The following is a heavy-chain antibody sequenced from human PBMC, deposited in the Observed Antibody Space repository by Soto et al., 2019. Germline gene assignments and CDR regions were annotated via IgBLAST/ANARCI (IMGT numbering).Heavy chain of an antibody. V-gene: IGHV3-23*01. J-gene: IGHJ4*02. D-gene: IGHD2-8*01. CDR2: ISGSGCST. CDR1: GFTLRRYA. Sequence: EVQLLASGGGLVQPGGSLRLSCAASGFTLRRYAMTWVRHAPGKGLEWVSGISGSGCSTYYADSVKSRSTISRDASKNTLSLQVNSVRAEDTAVYYCAKGMGVVFGVYAIQFDLWGQGTLVTVSA. CDR3: AKGMGVVFGVYAIQFDL.